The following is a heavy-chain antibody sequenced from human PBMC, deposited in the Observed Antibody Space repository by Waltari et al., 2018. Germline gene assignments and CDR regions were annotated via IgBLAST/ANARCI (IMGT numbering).Heavy chain of an antibody. Sequence: EVQLVESGGGLVKPGGSLRLSCAASGFTFSSYSMNWVRQAPGKGLEWVSSISSSSSYIYYADSVKGRFTISRDNAKNSLYLQMNSLRAEDTAVYYCAGSIGSSWYVYWGQGTLVTVSS. J-gene: IGHJ4*02. CDR3: AGSIGSSWYVY. V-gene: IGHV3-21*01. CDR2: ISSSSSYI. D-gene: IGHD6-13*01. CDR1: GFTFSSYS.